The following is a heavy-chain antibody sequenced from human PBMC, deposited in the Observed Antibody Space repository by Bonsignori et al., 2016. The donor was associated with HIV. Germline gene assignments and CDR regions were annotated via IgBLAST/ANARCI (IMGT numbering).Heavy chain of an antibody. V-gene: IGHV4-38-2*02. J-gene: IGHJ4*02. CDR3: ASDYDFWSGYYPGYFDY. D-gene: IGHD3-3*01. CDR2: IYHSGST. Sequence: RQAPGKGLEWIGSIYHSGSTYYNPSLKSRVTISVDTSKNQFSLKLSSVTAADTAVYYCASDYDFWSGYYPGYFDYWGQGTLVTVSS.